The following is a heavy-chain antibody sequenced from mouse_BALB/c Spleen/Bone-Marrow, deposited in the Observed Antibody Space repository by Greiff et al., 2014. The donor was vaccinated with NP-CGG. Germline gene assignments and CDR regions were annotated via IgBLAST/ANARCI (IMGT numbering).Heavy chain of an antibody. V-gene: IGHV14-3*02. CDR3: ARDYGSSYYYAMDY. CDR2: IDPANGNT. D-gene: IGHD1-1*01. Sequence: VQLQQPGAELVKPGASVKLSCTASGFNIKDTYMHWVKQRPEQGLEWIGRIDPANGNTKYDPKFQGKATITADTSSNTAYLQLGSLTSEDTAVYYCARDYGSSYYYAMDYWGQGTSVTVSS. J-gene: IGHJ4*01. CDR1: GFNIKDTY.